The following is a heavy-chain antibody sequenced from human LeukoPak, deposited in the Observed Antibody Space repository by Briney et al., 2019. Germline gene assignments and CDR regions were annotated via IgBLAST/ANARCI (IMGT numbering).Heavy chain of an antibody. V-gene: IGHV3-9*01. CDR3: AKGGTQGSGYYFD. CDR2: ISWKSGSI. D-gene: IGHD3-22*01. CDR1: GFTFDDYA. Sequence: GGSLRLSCAASGFTFDDYAMHWVRQAPGKGLEWVSGISWKSGSIGYADSVKGRFTISRDNAKNSLYLQMNSLRAEDTAVYYCAKGGTQGSGYYFDWGQGTLVTVSS. J-gene: IGHJ4*02.